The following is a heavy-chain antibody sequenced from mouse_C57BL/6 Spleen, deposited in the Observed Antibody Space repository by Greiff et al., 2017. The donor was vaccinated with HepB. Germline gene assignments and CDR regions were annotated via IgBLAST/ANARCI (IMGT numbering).Heavy chain of an antibody. CDR1: GYTFTDYY. D-gene: IGHD1-1*01. V-gene: IGHV1-26*01. Sequence: VQLQQSGPELVKPGASVKISCKASGYTFTDYYMNWVKQSHGKSLEWIGDINPNNGGTSYNQKFKGKATLTVDKSSSTAYMELRSLTSEDSAVYYCARYYYGSSYRYFDYWGQGTTLTVSS. CDR3: ARYYYGSSYRYFDY. J-gene: IGHJ2*01. CDR2: INPNNGGT.